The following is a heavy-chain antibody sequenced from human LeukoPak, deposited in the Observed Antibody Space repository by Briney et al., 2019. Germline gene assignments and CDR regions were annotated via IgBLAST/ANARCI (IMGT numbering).Heavy chain of an antibody. V-gene: IGHV3-23*01. CDR3: ARDSSMLRGPLVIYYFDF. D-gene: IGHD3-10*01. CDR1: KFTFNNYA. J-gene: IGHJ4*02. Sequence: TGGSLRLSCLASKFTFNNYAMTWVRQAPGKGLEWVSSISGSGDNMDYADSVKGRFTISRDNSENTLYLQMNSLRGEDTAVYYCARDSSMLRGPLVIYYFDFWGQGTLVTVPS. CDR2: ISGSGDNM.